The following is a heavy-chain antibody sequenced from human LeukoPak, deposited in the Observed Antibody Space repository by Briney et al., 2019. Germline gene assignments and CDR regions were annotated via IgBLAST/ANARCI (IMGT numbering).Heavy chain of an antibody. CDR3: ARVGGGSYLYFDY. J-gene: IGHJ4*02. CDR2: IYYSGST. D-gene: IGHD1-26*01. CDR1: GGSISSYY. Sequence: PSETLSLTCTVSGGSISSYYWSWIRQPPGKGLEWIGYIYYSGSTNYNPSLKSRVTISVDTSKNQFSLKLSSVTAADTAVYYCARVGGGSYLYFDYWGQGTLVTVSS. V-gene: IGHV4-59*08.